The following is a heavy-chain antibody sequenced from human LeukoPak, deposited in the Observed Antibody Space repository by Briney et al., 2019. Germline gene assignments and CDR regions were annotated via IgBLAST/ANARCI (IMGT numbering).Heavy chain of an antibody. CDR3: ARDPRGIAVAGTLEY. Sequence: PGGSLRLSCAASGFTFSSYGMHWVRQSPGKGLEWVAVTWYDGSKTYYADSVKGRFTSSRDNSKNTMYLKMNSLRAEDTAVYYCARDPRGIAVAGTLEYWGQGTQVTVSS. D-gene: IGHD6-19*01. V-gene: IGHV3-33*01. J-gene: IGHJ4*02. CDR1: GFTFSSYG. CDR2: TWYDGSKT.